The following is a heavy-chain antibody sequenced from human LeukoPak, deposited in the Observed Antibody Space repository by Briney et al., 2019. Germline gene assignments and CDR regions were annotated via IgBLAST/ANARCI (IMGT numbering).Heavy chain of an antibody. Sequence: ASVKVSCKASGYTFTGYYMHWVRQAPGQGLEWMGRINPNSGGTNSAQKFQGRLTMTRDTSISTAYMELSRLTSDDTAVYYCARGELVGLGATSAGWFDPWGQGTLVTVSS. CDR1: GYTFTGYY. D-gene: IGHD1-26*01. CDR2: INPNSGGT. CDR3: ARGELVGLGATSAGWFDP. J-gene: IGHJ5*02. V-gene: IGHV1-2*06.